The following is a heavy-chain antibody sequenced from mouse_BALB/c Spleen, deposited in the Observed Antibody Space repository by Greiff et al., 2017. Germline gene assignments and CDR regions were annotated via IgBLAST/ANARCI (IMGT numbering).Heavy chain of an antibody. V-gene: IGHV3-8*02. Sequence: EVQLQESGPSLVKPSQTLSLTCSVTGDSITSGYWNWIRKFPGNKLEYMGHISYSGSTYYNPSLKSRISITRDTSKNQYYLQLNSVTTEDTATYYCARGAITTATAWFAYWGQGTLVTVSA. D-gene: IGHD1-2*01. CDR3: ARGAITTATAWFAY. J-gene: IGHJ3*01. CDR1: GDSITSGY. CDR2: ISYSGST.